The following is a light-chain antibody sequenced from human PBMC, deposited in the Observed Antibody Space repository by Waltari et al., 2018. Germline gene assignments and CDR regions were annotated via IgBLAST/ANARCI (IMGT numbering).Light chain of an antibody. CDR3: QQYGDSPYT. CDR1: QSVISNY. Sequence: EVVLTQSPDTLSLSQGERATLSCRASQSVISNYLAWYQQRPGQAPRLLIYDAFRRNTGIPDKYSGSGSGTDFTLTISRLEPEDFAVYYCQQYGDSPYTFGQGTKVEIK. V-gene: IGKV3-20*01. CDR2: DAF. J-gene: IGKJ2*01.